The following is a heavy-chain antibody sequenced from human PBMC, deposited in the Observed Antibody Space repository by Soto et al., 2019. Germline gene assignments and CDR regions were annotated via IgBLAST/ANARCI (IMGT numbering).Heavy chain of an antibody. D-gene: IGHD3-22*01. V-gene: IGHV1-69*01. Sequence: QVQLVQSGAEMQQPGASVRVSCKASGGTFSKYAFSWVRQAPGLGLEWLGGTIPMFGTPNYAQTFQGRVAISADESTATVYMELSSLRSEDTAAYFCARPLRDRNYYYGMAVWGQGTTVTVSS. J-gene: IGHJ6*02. CDR2: TIPMFGTP. CDR3: ARPLRDRNYYYGMAV. CDR1: GGTFSKYA.